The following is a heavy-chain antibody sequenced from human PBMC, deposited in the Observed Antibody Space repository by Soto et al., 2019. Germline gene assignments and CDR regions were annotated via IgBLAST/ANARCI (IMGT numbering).Heavy chain of an antibody. CDR3: ARSGGVGALYYGMDV. V-gene: IGHV1-69*06. CDR1: GGNFRPYG. D-gene: IGHD1-26*01. J-gene: IGHJ6*02. CDR2: TVPSYGKA. Sequence: QVQLEQSGAEVKRPGSSVKVSCKASGGNFRPYGINWVRQAPGQGLEWMGGTVPSYGKANYAQKFQGGVTITADTSRRKVYMELRSLRKEDPAVYYWARSGGVGALYYGMDVWGQGTAVTVSS.